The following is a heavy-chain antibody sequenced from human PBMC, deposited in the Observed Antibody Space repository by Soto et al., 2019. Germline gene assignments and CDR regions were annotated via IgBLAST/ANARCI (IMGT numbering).Heavy chain of an antibody. D-gene: IGHD6-19*01. J-gene: IGHJ5*02. CDR3: ARDSSGWHGRDFNWFDP. CDR1: GFTFSSYE. V-gene: IGHV3-48*03. Sequence: EVQLVESGGGMVQPGGSLRLSCAASGFTFSSYEMNWVRQAPGKGLEWVSYISSSGSTIYYAASVKGRFTISRDNAKNSLYLQMNRLRAEDTAVYYCARDSSGWHGRDFNWFDPWGQGNLVTVSS. CDR2: ISSSGSTI.